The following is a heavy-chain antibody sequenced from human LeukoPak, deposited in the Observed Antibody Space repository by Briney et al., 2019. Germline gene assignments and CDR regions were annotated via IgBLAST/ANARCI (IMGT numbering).Heavy chain of an antibody. J-gene: IGHJ4*02. V-gene: IGHV3-74*01. Sequence: GGSLRLSCAASGFTFSSYWMYWVRQAPGTELVWVSDINTDGSTTRYADSVKGRFTISRDNAQNTVSLLMNSLRVEDTAVYYCAHLVGSIPMDYWGQGALVTVSS. CDR3: AHLVGSIPMDY. D-gene: IGHD1-26*01. CDR1: GFTFSSYW. CDR2: INTDGSTT.